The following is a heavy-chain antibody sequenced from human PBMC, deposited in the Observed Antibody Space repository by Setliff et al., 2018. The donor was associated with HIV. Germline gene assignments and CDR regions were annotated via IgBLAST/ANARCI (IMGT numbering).Heavy chain of an antibody. Sequence: GSLRLSCAVSGLTFSRYGFHWVRQVPGKGLDWVTFIQYDESNKYYGDSVRGRFTISRDNSKNTLYLQMNSLRAEDTAVYYCAKTLPTLYPPHDYYFAMDVWGQGTTVTVSS. D-gene: IGHD2-15*01. J-gene: IGHJ6*02. CDR2: IQYDESNK. CDR1: GLTFSRYG. CDR3: AKTLPTLYPPHDYYFAMDV. V-gene: IGHV3-30*02.